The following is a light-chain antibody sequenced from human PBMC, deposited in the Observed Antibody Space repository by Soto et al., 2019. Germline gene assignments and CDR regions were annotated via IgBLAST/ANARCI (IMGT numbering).Light chain of an antibody. J-gene: IGKJ5*01. V-gene: IGKV3-20*01. CDR3: QQYGSSPIT. CDR2: AAS. Sequence: EIVLTQSPGTLSLSPGARAPLSCRASQSVSRYLAWYQQKPGQAPRLLIYAASSGATGIPDRFSGSGSGTDFTLTISRLEPEDFAVYYCQQYGSSPITFGQGTRLEIK. CDR1: QSVSRY.